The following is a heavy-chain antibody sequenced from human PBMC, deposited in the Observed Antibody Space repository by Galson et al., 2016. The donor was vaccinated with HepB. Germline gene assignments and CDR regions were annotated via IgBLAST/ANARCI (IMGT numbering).Heavy chain of an antibody. J-gene: IGHJ4*02. D-gene: IGHD1-20*01. V-gene: IGHV3-23*01. CDR2: INPDGYTT. CDR1: GFAFSGHA. CDR3: ARDLIGTTGCFDH. Sequence: LRLSCAAFGFAFSGHAMSWVRQAPGKGLEWVATINPDGYTTHYADSVKGRFTVTRDDSKNTLYLQMNSLRVEDTAVYYCARDLIGTTGCFDHWGPGTLVTVSS.